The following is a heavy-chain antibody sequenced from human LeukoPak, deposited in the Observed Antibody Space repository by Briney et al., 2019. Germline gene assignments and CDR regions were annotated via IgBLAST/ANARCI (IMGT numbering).Heavy chain of an antibody. V-gene: IGHV4-4*02. CDR1: GRSISISNC. D-gene: IGHD6-13*01. J-gene: IGHJ4*02. CDR2: IYHSGST. CDR3: ARVYSSSWYSDY. Sequence: SETLSLTCAVSGRSISISNCWSWVRQPPGKGLEWIGEIYHSGSTNYNPSLKSRVTISVDKSKNQFTLKLSSVTAADTAVYYCARVYSSSWYSDYWGQGTLVTVSS.